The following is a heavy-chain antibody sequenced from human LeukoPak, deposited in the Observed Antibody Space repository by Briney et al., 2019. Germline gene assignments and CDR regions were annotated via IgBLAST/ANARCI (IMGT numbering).Heavy chain of an antibody. CDR1: GGSIKNYY. V-gene: IGHV4-4*07. Sequence: PSETLSLTCSVSGGSIKNYYWSWVRQPAGKGLEWIGRITYSGSTKCNPSLKSRVTMSVDTSNNQFSLKLNSVTAADTAMYYCARERRLYYYDSRNTGNAFDIWGQGTMVTVSS. D-gene: IGHD3-22*01. CDR2: ITYSGST. CDR3: ARERRLYYYDSRNTGNAFDI. J-gene: IGHJ3*02.